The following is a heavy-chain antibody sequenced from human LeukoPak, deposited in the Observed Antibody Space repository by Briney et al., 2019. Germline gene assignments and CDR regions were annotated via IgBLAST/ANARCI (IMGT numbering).Heavy chain of an antibody. CDR3: ARFEKFYDSSVHYLDY. V-gene: IGHV4-59*01. Sequence: SETLSLTCTVSGGSISNYFWTWIRQPPGKGLDRIGYTHSSGNTNYNPSLKSRVTMSVDTSKNQFSLKLTSVTAADTAIYYCARFEKFYDSSVHYLDYWGQGTLVTVSS. CDR1: GGSISNYF. D-gene: IGHD3-22*01. CDR2: THSSGNT. J-gene: IGHJ4*02.